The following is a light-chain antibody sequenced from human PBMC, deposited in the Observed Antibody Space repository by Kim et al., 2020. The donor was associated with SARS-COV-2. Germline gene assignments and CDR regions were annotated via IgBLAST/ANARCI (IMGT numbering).Light chain of an antibody. J-gene: IGLJ2*01. V-gene: IGLV1-51*01. Sequence: GQKGTISCSGSSSNSGNNYVSWYQQLPGTAPKLLIYDNNKRPSGIPDRFSGSKSGTSATLGITGLQTGDEADYYCGTWDSSLSAGVFGGGTQLTVL. CDR3: GTWDSSLSAGV. CDR1: SSNSGNNY. CDR2: DNN.